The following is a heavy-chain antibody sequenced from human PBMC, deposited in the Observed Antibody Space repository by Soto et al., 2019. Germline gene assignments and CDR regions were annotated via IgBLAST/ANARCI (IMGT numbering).Heavy chain of an antibody. CDR2: IYYRGNT. J-gene: IGHJ3*02. V-gene: IGHV4-59*01. D-gene: IGHD5-12*01. CDR3: ARERPRDGYNSGHSDLDI. Sequence: QLQLQESGPGLVKPSETLSLTCTVSGGSISSDYWSWIRQSPGKGLEWIGHIYYRGNTNYNPSLKSRVTMSVDMSKTHLSLRLTSVTAADTAVYYCARERPRDGYNSGHSDLDIWGQGTMVTVSS. CDR1: GGSISSDY.